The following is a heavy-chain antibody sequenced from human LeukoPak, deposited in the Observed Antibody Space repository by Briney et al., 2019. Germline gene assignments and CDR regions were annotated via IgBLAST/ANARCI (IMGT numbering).Heavy chain of an antibody. J-gene: IGHJ4*02. Sequence: GSSVKVSCKASGYSFTTDDINWVRQASGRGLEWMGFINPGSGKTRYPQEFQGRVTMTRDTSINTVYMELSSLRSEDTATYYCARVFGQWLAVDWGQGTPVIVSS. CDR3: ARVFGQWLAVD. D-gene: IGHD6-19*01. CDR2: INPGSGKT. CDR1: GYSFTTDD. V-gene: IGHV1-8*01.